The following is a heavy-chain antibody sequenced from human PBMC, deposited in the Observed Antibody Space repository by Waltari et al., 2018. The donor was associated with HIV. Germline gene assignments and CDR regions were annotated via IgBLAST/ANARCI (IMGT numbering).Heavy chain of an antibody. CDR3: ASLYCSGGSCYDY. Sequence: QLVESGGGLVQPGGSLRLSCAASGFTFSSYWMTWVRQAPGKGLEWVANIKQDGSEKYYADSVKGRFTISRDNAKNSLYLQMNSLRAEDTAVYYCASLYCSGGSCYDYWGQGTLVTVSS. V-gene: IGHV3-7*01. CDR2: IKQDGSEK. D-gene: IGHD2-15*01. CDR1: GFTFSSYW. J-gene: IGHJ4*02.